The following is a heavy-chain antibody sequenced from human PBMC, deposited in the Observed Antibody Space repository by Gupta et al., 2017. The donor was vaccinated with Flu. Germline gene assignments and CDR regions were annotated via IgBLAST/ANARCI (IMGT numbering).Heavy chain of an antibody. CDR3: AKDLYTVPGALDS. Sequence: FSDYAMSWVRQAPGKGLQWISGINNSGGSTYYADSVRGRFTVSRDTSDNTFYLQMNSLRAEDTAIYYCAKDLYTVPGALDSWGRGTLVTVSS. V-gene: IGHV3-23*01. D-gene: IGHD6-19*01. J-gene: IGHJ5*01. CDR1: FSDYA. CDR2: INNSGGST.